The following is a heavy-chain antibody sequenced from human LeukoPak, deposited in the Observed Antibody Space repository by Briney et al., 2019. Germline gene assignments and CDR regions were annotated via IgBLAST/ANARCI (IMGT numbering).Heavy chain of an antibody. J-gene: IGHJ3*02. D-gene: IGHD6-13*01. V-gene: IGHV3-23*01. CDR3: AKSSTHLDAFDI. CDR2: ISGSGGST. CDR1: GFTFSSYA. Sequence: PGGSLRLSCAASGFTFSSYAMSWVRQAPGKGLEWVSAISGSGGSTYYADPVKGRFTISRDNSKNTLYLQMNSLRAEDTAVYYCAKSSTHLDAFDIWGQGTMVTVSS.